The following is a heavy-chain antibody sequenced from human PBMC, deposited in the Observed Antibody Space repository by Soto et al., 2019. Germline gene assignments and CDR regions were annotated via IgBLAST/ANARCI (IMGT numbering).Heavy chain of an antibody. Sequence: QVQLVQSGAEVNKPGASVRVSCKASGYTFTSYYMHWVRQAPGQGLEWMGIIVTSGGSTSYPQRFQGRVTMTRDTSTSTVYMELSSLRSEDTAVYYCATNTMVRGVMGSSFDSWGQGTLVSVS. CDR3: ATNTMVRGVMGSSFDS. CDR2: IVTSGGST. J-gene: IGHJ4*02. V-gene: IGHV1-46*03. D-gene: IGHD3-10*01. CDR1: GYTFTSYY.